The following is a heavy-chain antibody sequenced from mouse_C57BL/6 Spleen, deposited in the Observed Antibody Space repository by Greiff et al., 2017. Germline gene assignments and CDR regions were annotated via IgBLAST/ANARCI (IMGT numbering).Heavy chain of an antibody. CDR3: ARCPYGNYVGYFDY. CDR1: GYTFTDYY. J-gene: IGHJ2*01. Sequence: QVQLQQSGAELVRPGASVKLSCKASGYTFTDYYINWVKQRPGQGLEWIARIYPGSGNTYYNEKFKGKATLTAEKSSSTAYMQLSSLTSEDSAVYFCARCPYGNYVGYFDYWGQGTTLTVSS. CDR2: IYPGSGNT. V-gene: IGHV1-76*01. D-gene: IGHD2-1*01.